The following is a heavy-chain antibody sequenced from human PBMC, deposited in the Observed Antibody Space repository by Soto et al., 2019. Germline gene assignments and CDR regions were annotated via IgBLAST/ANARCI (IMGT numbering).Heavy chain of an antibody. Sequence: QVQLQESGPGLVKPSETLSLTCTVSGGSVSSGSYYWSWIRQPPGKGLEWIGYIYYSGSTNYNPSLKSRVTISVDTSKNQFSLKLSSVTAADTAVYYCARDYRVTMNGWYFDLWGRGTLVTVSS. CDR2: IYYSGST. D-gene: IGHD3-22*01. V-gene: IGHV4-61*01. CDR3: ARDYRVTMNGWYFDL. CDR1: GGSVSSGSYY. J-gene: IGHJ2*01.